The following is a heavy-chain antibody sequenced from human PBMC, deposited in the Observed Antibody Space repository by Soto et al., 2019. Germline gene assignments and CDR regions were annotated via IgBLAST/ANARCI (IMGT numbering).Heavy chain of an antibody. CDR3: AREALGYYDFWSGPYGPYYYGMDV. V-gene: IGHV3-33*01. Sequence: GGSLRLSCAASGFTFSSYGMHWVRQAPGKGLEWVAVIWYDGSNKYYADSVKGRFTISRDNSKNTLYLQMNSLRAEDTAVYYCAREALGYYDFWSGPYGPYYYGMDVWGQGTTVTVSS. CDR1: GFTFSSYG. CDR2: IWYDGSNK. D-gene: IGHD3-3*01. J-gene: IGHJ6*02.